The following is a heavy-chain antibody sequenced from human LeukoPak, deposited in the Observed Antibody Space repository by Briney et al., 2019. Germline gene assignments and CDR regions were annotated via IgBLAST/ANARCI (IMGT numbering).Heavy chain of an antibody. Sequence: AETLSLTCAVYGGSFRGYYWSWVRQPPGKGLEWIGEINHSGSTNYNPSLKSRVTISLDTSMKKFSLKLNSVTAADTAVYYCASTERCSTTCPLDYWGQGTLVTVSS. CDR3: ASTERCSTTCPLDY. J-gene: IGHJ4*02. CDR1: GGSFRGYY. D-gene: IGHD2-2*01. CDR2: INHSGST. V-gene: IGHV4-34*01.